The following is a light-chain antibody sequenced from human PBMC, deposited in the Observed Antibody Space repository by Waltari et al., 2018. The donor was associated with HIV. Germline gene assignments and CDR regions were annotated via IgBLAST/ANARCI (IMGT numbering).Light chain of an antibody. CDR3: QQFGTFT. J-gene: IGKJ4*01. CDR2: GAS. Sequence: EIVLTQSPGTLSLSPGERATLSCRASQSVSSRYLAWYQQKPGQAPRLVISGASSRATGIPDRFSGSGSGTDFTRTISGLEPEEFAVYYCQQFGTFTFGGGTKVEIK. CDR1: QSVSSRY. V-gene: IGKV3-20*01.